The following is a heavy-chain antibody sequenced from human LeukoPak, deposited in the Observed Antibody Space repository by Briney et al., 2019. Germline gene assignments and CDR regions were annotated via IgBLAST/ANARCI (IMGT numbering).Heavy chain of an antibody. CDR2: ISYDGSNK. J-gene: IGHJ4*02. D-gene: IGHD3-22*01. V-gene: IGHV3-30*04. CDR3: ARVRDSSGYYPYYFDY. CDR1: GFTFSSYA. Sequence: GGTLRLSCAASGFTFSSYAMHWVRQAPGKGLEWVAVISYDGSNKYYADSVKGRFTISRDNSKNTLYLQMNSLRAEDTAVYYCARVRDSSGYYPYYFDYWGQGTLVTVSS.